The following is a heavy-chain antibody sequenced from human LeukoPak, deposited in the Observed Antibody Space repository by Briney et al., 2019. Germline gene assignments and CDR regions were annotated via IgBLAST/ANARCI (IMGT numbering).Heavy chain of an antibody. Sequence: SETLSLTCAVSGGSIKSNNRWSWVRQPPGKGLEWIGEIYHSGSTNYNPSLESRVTVSVDKSKNQFSLDLSSVTAADTAVYYCAFTIFGVVILRSLRYYGMDVWGQGTTVTVSS. CDR1: GGSIKSNNR. V-gene: IGHV4-4*02. D-gene: IGHD3-3*01. CDR2: IYHSGST. J-gene: IGHJ6*02. CDR3: AFTIFGVVILRSLRYYGMDV.